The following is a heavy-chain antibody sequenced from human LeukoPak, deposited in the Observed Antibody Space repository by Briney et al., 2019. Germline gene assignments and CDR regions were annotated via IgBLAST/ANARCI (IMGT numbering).Heavy chain of an antibody. Sequence: GGSLRLSCAASGFTFSSYAMHWVRQAPGKGLEWVAVISYDGSNKYYADSVKGRFTISRDNAKNTLYLQMNSLRAEDTAVYYCTRAISVNWGQGILVTVSS. D-gene: IGHD3-9*01. V-gene: IGHV3-30-3*01. CDR2: ISYDGSNK. CDR3: TRAISVN. CDR1: GFTFSSYA. J-gene: IGHJ4*02.